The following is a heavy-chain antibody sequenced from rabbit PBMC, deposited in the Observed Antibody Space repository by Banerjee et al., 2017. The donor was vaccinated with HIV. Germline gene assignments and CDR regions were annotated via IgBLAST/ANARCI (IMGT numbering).Heavy chain of an antibody. D-gene: IGHD8-1*01. V-gene: IGHV1S45*01. CDR2: IYAGKGSP. J-gene: IGHJ6*01. CDR3: ARGPTGALVYSSYDIEYGMDL. CDR1: GFDFSSYYM. Sequence: QEQLKETGGGLVQPGGSLTLSCKASGFDFSSYYMSWVRQAPGKGLEWIGIIYAGKGSPDYASWAKGRFTISKTSSTTVTLQMTSLTAADTATYFCARGPTGALVYSSYDIEYGMDLWGQGTLVTVS.